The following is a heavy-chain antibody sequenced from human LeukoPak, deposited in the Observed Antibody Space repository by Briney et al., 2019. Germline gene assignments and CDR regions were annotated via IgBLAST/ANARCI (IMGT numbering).Heavy chain of an antibody. V-gene: IGHV1-2*02. Sequence: GASVEVSCKASGYTFTGYYMHWVRQAPGQGLEWMGWINPNSGGTNYAQKFQGGVTMTRDTSISTAYMELSRLRSDDTAVYYCARATQRQYYFDYWGQGTLVTVSS. CDR2: INPNSGGT. CDR1: GYTFTGYY. J-gene: IGHJ4*02. CDR3: ARATQRQYYFDY. D-gene: IGHD6-19*01.